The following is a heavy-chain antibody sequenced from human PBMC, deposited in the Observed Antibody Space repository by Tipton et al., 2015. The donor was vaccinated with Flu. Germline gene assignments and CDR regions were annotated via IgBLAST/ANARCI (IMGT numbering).Heavy chain of an antibody. CDR2: IYTTGST. CDR3: ARIYYYGSGDYYLDS. Sequence: SLTCTVSGDSISSGTYYWSWIRQPAGKGLEWIGRIYTTGSTNYNPSLKSRVTISADTSKNKFSLELRSVTAADTAVYYCARIYYYGSGDYYLDSWGQGTLVTVSS. J-gene: IGHJ4*02. CDR1: GDSISSGTYY. D-gene: IGHD3-10*01. V-gene: IGHV4-61*02.